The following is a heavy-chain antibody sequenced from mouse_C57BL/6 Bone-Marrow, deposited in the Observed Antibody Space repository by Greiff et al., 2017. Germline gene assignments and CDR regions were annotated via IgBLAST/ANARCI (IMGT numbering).Heavy chain of an antibody. CDR2: IRSKSNNYAT. CDR3: VRQLRLRGFAY. CDR1: GFSFNTYA. Sequence: EVQLVESGGGLVQPKGSLKLSCAASGFSFNTYAMNWVRQAPGKGLEWVARIRSKSNNYATYYADSVKDRFTIARDDSESMLYLQMNNLKTEDTAMYYCVRQLRLRGFAYWGQGTLVTVSA. V-gene: IGHV10-1*01. D-gene: IGHD3-2*02. J-gene: IGHJ3*01.